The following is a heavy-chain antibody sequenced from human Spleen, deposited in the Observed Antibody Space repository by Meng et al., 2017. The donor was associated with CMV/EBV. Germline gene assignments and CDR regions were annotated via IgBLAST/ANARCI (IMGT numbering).Heavy chain of an antibody. J-gene: IGHJ4*02. D-gene: IGHD5/OR15-5a*01. CDR2: ISYDGSTK. CDR3: AKDLRLFDD. Sequence: LRLSWAASGFIFSDYGMHWVRQAPGKGLEWVAVISYDGSTKYYADSAEGRFTISRDNLKYVVYLQMNSLRAEDTAVYYCAKDLRLFDDWGQGTLVTVSS. V-gene: IGHV3-30*18. CDR1: GFIFSDYG.